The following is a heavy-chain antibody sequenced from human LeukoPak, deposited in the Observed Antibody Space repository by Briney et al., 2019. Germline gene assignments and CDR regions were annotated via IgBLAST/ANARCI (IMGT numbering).Heavy chain of an antibody. V-gene: IGHV3-53*01. CDR2: MYTGGTT. J-gene: IGHJ4*02. CDR3: AKDEVTPGGGLAS. D-gene: IGHD2-21*02. Sequence: GGSLTLSCAASGFTVSGTHMSWVRQAPGNGLEWVSAMYTGGTTYYADSVKGRFTISRDNSKNTLYLHMNSLRAEDTAVYYCAKDEVTPGGGLASWGQGTLVTVSS. CDR1: GFTVSGTH.